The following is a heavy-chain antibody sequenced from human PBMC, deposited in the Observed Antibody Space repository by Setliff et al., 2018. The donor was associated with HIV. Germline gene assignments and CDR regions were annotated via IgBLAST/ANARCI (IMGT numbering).Heavy chain of an antibody. CDR1: GGSISRRDYC. Sequence: PSETLSLTCTVSGGSISRRDYCWGWIRQPPGKGLEWIGSVYYTWNTYYNPSLKSRVTVSVDTSKNQFSLKLSSVTAADTAVYYCARGSGGWYIDNWFDPWGQGTLVTVSS. CDR2: VYYTWNT. D-gene: IGHD6-19*01. CDR3: ARGSGGWYIDNWFDP. J-gene: IGHJ5*02. V-gene: IGHV4-39*01.